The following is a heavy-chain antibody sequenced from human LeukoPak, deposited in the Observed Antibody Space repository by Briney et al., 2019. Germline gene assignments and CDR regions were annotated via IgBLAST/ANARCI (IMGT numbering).Heavy chain of an antibody. J-gene: IGHJ4*02. CDR2: ISSSSSYI. Sequence: GGSLRVSCAASGFTFSSYSMNWVRQAPGKRLEWVSSISSSSSYIYYADSVKGRFTISRDNAKNSLYLQMNSLRAEDTAVYYCARGSITMVRGVMPIDYWGQGTLVTVSS. CDR3: ARGSITMVRGVMPIDY. CDR1: GFTFSSYS. D-gene: IGHD3-10*01. V-gene: IGHV3-21*01.